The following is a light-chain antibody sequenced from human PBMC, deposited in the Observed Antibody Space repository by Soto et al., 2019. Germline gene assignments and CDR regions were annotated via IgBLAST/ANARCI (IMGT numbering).Light chain of an antibody. CDR2: EAT. Sequence: QSVLSQPASVSGSPGQSITIPCTGSSSDVGSNNLVSWYQQHPGKAPKGMIYEATKRPSGVSNRFSGSKSGNTASLTISGLQAEDEADYYCCSYANIYIWVFGGGTKLTVL. CDR1: SSDVGSNNL. V-gene: IGLV2-23*01. J-gene: IGLJ3*02. CDR3: CSYANIYIWV.